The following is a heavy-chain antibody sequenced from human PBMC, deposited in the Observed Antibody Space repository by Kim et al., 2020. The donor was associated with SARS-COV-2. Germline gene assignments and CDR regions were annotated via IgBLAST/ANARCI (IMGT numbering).Heavy chain of an antibody. CDR2: ISAYNGNT. CDR1: GYTFTSYG. V-gene: IGHV1-18*04. D-gene: IGHD1-26*01. J-gene: IGHJ5*02. CDR3: AREGWSGSYYGQENNWFDP. Sequence: ASVKVSCKASGYTFTSYGISWVRQAPGQGLEWMGWISAYNGNTNYAQKLQGRVTMTTDTSTSTAYMELRSLRSDDTAVYYCAREGWSGSYYGQENNWFDPWGQGTLVTVSS.